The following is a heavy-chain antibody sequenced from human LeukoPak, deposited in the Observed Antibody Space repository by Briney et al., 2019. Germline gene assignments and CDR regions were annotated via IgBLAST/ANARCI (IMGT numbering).Heavy chain of an antibody. CDR1: GFTFTNAW. V-gene: IGHV3-15*07. Sequence: PGGSLRPSCAASGFTFTNAWMNWVRQAPGKGLEWVGRIKSKADGETIDYAAPVKGRFTFSRDDSKNTLYLQMNSLKTEDTAVYYCSTTYYYDSSEGYWGQGTLVTVSS. CDR2: IKSKADGETI. CDR3: STTYYYDSSEGY. J-gene: IGHJ4*02. D-gene: IGHD3-22*01.